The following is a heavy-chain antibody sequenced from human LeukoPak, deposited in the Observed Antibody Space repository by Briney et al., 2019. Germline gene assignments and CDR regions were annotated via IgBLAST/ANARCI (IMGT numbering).Heavy chain of an antibody. Sequence: PSETLSLTCTVSGGSISSFYWGWIRQTPGKGLEWIGHIYFTGSTNYNPSLKSRVTISVDTSKNQFSLKLSSVTAADTAVYYCARVLLSNYDFWSGYSNWFDPWGQGTLVTVSS. CDR3: ARVLLSNYDFWSGYSNWFDP. CDR1: GGSISSFY. CDR2: IYFTGST. J-gene: IGHJ5*02. V-gene: IGHV4-59*01. D-gene: IGHD3-3*01.